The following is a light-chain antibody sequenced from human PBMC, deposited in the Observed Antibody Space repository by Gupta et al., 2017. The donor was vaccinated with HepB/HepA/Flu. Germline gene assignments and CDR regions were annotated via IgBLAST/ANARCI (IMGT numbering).Light chain of an antibody. CDR3: QHFGDSPPGMT. Sequence: EIVLTQPPGTLSLSPGERATLSCRASQSVDSKYLAWYQQKPGQAPRLLIYATSNRLTGVPHRFSGSGSGADFXLTISRXEAADFAVYYCQHFGDSPPGMTFGXGTRVD. J-gene: IGKJ3*01. V-gene: IGKV3-20*01. CDR2: ATS. CDR1: QSVDSKY.